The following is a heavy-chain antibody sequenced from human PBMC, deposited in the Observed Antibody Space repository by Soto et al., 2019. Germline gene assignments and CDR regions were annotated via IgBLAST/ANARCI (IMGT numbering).Heavy chain of an antibody. CDR2: ISWNSGSI. Sequence: GGSLRLSCAASGFTFGDYAMQWVRQAPGKGLEWVSAISWNSGSIDYADSVKGRFTIPRDNAKNSLYLQMNSLRAEDTALYYCAKSHTTSGWYVTTDYWGQGTRVTVSS. V-gene: IGHV3-9*01. D-gene: IGHD6-19*01. CDR1: GFTFGDYA. CDR3: AKSHTTSGWYVTTDY. J-gene: IGHJ4*02.